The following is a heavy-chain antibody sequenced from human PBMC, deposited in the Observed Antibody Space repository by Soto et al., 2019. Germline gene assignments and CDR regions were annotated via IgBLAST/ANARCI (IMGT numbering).Heavy chain of an antibody. CDR3: ARDGSTSWYSYDYHGMDV. J-gene: IGHJ6*02. V-gene: IGHV3-7*05. CDR2: INQDGSEK. CDR1: GFTFRTYW. D-gene: IGHD6-13*01. Sequence: EVQLVESGGGLVQPGGPLRLSCAASGFTFRTYWLSWVRQVPGKGLEWVANINQDGSEKNYMDSVKGRFTISRDNAKNSLYLQMSSLRAEDTALYYCARDGSTSWYSYDYHGMDVWGQGTTVTVSS.